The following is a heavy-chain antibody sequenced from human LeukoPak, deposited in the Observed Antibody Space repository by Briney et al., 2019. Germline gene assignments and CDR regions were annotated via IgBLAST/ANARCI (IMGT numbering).Heavy chain of an antibody. Sequence: KPGAPVKVSCKASGYTFTGYYMHWVRQAPGQGLEWMGWINPNSGGTNYAQKFQGRVTMTRDTSISTAYMELSRLRAEDTAVYYCAKDNSWVFDYWGQGTLVTVSS. D-gene: IGHD6-13*01. CDR3: AKDNSWVFDY. CDR1: GYTFTGYY. CDR2: INPNSGGT. V-gene: IGHV1-2*02. J-gene: IGHJ4*02.